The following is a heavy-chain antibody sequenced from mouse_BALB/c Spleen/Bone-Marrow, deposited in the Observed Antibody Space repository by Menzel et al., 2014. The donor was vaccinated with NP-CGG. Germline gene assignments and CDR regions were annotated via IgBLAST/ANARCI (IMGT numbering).Heavy chain of an antibody. CDR3: ARRLWDY. CDR1: GYSITSDYA. J-gene: IGHJ2*01. V-gene: IGHV3-2*02. CDR2: ISYSGST. Sequence: EVKLMESGPGLVKPSQSLSLTCTVTGYSITSDYACNWIRQFPGNKLEWMGYISYSGSTSYNPSLRSRIPITRDTSKNQFFLQLNSVTTEDTATYYCARRLWDYWGQGTTLTVSS. D-gene: IGHD6-5*01.